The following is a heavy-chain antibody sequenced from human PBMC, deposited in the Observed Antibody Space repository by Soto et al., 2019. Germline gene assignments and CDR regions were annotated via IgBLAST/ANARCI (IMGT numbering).Heavy chain of an antibody. CDR3: AKRTVGWYFDL. CDR2: ISGSGGST. CDR1: GFTFSSYA. J-gene: IGHJ2*01. Sequence: EVPLLESGGGLVQPGGTLRLSCAASGFTFSSYAMNWVRQAPGKGLEWVSVISGSGGSTYYADAVKGRFTISRDNSKNTLYLQMNSMRAEDTAVYYCAKRTVGWYFDLWGRGTLFTVSS. D-gene: IGHD4-17*01. V-gene: IGHV3-23*01.